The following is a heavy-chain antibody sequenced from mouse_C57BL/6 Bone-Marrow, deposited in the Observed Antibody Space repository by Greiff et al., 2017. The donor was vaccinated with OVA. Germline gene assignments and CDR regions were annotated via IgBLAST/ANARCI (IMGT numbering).Heavy chain of an antibody. J-gene: IGHJ4*01. CDR1: GFTFSDYG. CDR3: AKLWDVGMDY. Sequence: EVMLVESGGGLVKPGGSLKLSCAASGFTFSDYGMHWVRQAPEKGLEWVAYISRGSSTIYYADTVKGRFTISRDNAKNTLFLQMTSLRSEDTGMYYCAKLWDVGMDYWGQGTSVTVSS. D-gene: IGHD4-1*01. CDR2: ISRGSSTI. V-gene: IGHV5-17*01.